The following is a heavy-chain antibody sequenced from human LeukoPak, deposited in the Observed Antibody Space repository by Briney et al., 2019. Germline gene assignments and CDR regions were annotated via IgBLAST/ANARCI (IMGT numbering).Heavy chain of an antibody. J-gene: IGHJ4*02. V-gene: IGHV3-74*01. CDR3: AREGAAADFDY. Sequence: PGGSLRLSCAASGFTFSNYWMHWVRQAPGKGLVWVSRINSDGSSTSYADSVKGRFTISRDNAKNTPYLQMSSLRAEDTAVYYCAREGAAADFDYWGQGTLVTVSS. D-gene: IGHD6-13*01. CDR2: INSDGSST. CDR1: GFTFSNYW.